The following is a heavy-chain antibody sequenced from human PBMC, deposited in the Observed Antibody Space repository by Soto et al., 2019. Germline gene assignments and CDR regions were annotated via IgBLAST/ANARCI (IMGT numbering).Heavy chain of an antibody. J-gene: IGHJ6*02. CDR1: GYSFANYW. D-gene: IGHD3-10*01. CDR3: ARNRLRQYYYGMDV. CDR2: IYPGDSDT. Sequence: GESLKISCHGSGYSFANYWIAWVRQMPGKGLEWVGVIYPGDSDTRYSPSFRGQVTISADKSISHVYLKWSSLKASDTAMYYCARNRLRQYYYGMDVWGQGTTVTVSS. V-gene: IGHV5-51*01.